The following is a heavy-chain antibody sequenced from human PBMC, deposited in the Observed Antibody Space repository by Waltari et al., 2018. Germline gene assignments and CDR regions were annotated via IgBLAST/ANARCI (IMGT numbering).Heavy chain of an antibody. D-gene: IGHD2-15*01. Sequence: EVQVVESGGGLVQPGGWLRVSGAAARFTVSRYCMHWVRQAPGKGLLCVSRINPDGNTINYADSVRGRFTISRDSARNNLYLQMNSLRADDTAVYYCVRDFGGNLDSWGQGTLVTVSS. V-gene: IGHV3-74*01. CDR2: INPDGNTI. CDR1: RFTVSRYC. J-gene: IGHJ4*02. CDR3: VRDFGGNLDS.